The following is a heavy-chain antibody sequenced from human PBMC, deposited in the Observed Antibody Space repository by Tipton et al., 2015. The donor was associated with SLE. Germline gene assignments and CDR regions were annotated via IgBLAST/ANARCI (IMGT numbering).Heavy chain of an antibody. CDR1: GGSISSSSHY. CDR3: ARQGDYGGNSIFWYFDL. V-gene: IGHV4-39*01. Sequence: LSLTCAVSGGSISSSSHYWGCVRQPPGKGLEWIGAIHNSGRTYYNPSLKSRVTISVDTSKNQFSLKLNSVTAADTAVYYCARQGDYGGNSIFWYFDLWGRGTLVTVSS. D-gene: IGHD4-23*01. CDR2: IHNSGRT. J-gene: IGHJ2*01.